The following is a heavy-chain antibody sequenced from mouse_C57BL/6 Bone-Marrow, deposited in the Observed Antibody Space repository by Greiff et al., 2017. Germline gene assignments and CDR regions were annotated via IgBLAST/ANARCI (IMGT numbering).Heavy chain of an antibody. J-gene: IGHJ3*01. CDR1: GYTFTDYY. CDR3: ARSQIYDGYYEGAWFAY. CDR2: INPNNGGT. Sequence: VQLQQSGPELVKPGASVKISCKASGYTFTDYYMNWVKQSHGKSLEWIGDINPNNGGTSYNQKFKGKATLTVDTSSSTAYMERRSLTSEDSAVYYCARSQIYDGYYEGAWFAYWGQGTLVTVSA. D-gene: IGHD2-3*01. V-gene: IGHV1-26*01.